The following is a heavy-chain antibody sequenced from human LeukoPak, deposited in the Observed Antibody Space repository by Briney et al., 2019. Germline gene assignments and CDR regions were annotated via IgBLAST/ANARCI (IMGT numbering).Heavy chain of an antibody. Sequence: SETLSLTCAVYGGSFSGYYWSWIRQPPGKGLEWIGEINHSGSANYNPSLKGRVTISVDTSKNQFSLKLSSVTAADTAVYYCARVVRDGYNYWYFDLWGRGTLVTVSS. CDR3: ARVVRDGYNYWYFDL. D-gene: IGHD5-24*01. V-gene: IGHV4-34*01. CDR2: INHSGSA. J-gene: IGHJ2*01. CDR1: GGSFSGYY.